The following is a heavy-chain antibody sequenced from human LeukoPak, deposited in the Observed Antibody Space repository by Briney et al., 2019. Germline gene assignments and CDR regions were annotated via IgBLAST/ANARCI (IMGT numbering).Heavy chain of an antibody. Sequence: PGGSLRLSCAASGFTFSNYNMNWVRQGPGKGLEWVSAISGSGGSTFYVDSVKGRFTISRDNSKNTLYLQMNSLRAEDTAVYYCAMSYSSSSVVAFDIWGQGTMVTVSS. V-gene: IGHV3-23*01. J-gene: IGHJ3*02. CDR3: AMSYSSSSVVAFDI. D-gene: IGHD6-6*01. CDR2: ISGSGGST. CDR1: GFTFSNYN.